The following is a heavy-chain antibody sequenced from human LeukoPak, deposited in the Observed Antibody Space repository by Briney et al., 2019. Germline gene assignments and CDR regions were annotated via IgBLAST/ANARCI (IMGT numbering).Heavy chain of an antibody. Sequence: GGSLRLSCAASGFTFSNYAMSWVRQAPGKGLECVSAISGSGGSTYYADSVKGRFTISRDNSKNTLYLQMNSLRAEDTAVYYCAKAPANYVDTAMGTFDYWGQGTLVTVSS. CDR2: ISGSGGST. D-gene: IGHD5-18*01. V-gene: IGHV3-23*01. J-gene: IGHJ4*02. CDR1: GFTFSNYA. CDR3: AKAPANYVDTAMGTFDY.